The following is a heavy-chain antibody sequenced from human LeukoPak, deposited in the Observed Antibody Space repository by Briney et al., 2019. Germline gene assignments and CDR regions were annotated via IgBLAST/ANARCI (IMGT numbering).Heavy chain of an antibody. Sequence: PGGSLRLSCAASGFTFSSYAMSWVRQAPGKGLEWVPAISGSGGSTYYADSVKGRFTISRDNSKNTLYLQMNSLRAEDTAVYFCAKRDYYDSSGYAPLFDYWGQGTLVTVSP. CDR3: AKRDYYDSSGYAPLFDY. J-gene: IGHJ4*02. CDR1: GFTFSSYA. D-gene: IGHD3-22*01. V-gene: IGHV3-23*01. CDR2: ISGSGGST.